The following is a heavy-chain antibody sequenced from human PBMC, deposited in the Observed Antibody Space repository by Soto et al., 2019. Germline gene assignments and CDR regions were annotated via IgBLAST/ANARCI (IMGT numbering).Heavy chain of an antibody. CDR2: ISDDGSTA. Sequence: PGGSLRLSCSVSGFTFSAYGMHWVRQVPGKGLTWVSRISDDGSTATYADSVKGRFVISRDNAKNSLYLEMNTLRADDSGLYYCARGPRVSSTGTGAHWGRGTLVTVSS. D-gene: IGHD1-1*01. V-gene: IGHV3-74*01. CDR1: GFTFSAYG. J-gene: IGHJ4*02. CDR3: ARGPRVSSTGTGAH.